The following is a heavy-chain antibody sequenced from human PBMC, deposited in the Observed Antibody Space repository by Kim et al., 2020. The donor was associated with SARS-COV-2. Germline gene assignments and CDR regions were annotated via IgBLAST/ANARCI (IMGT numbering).Heavy chain of an antibody. CDR1: GFTFSSYA. V-gene: IGHV3-23*01. D-gene: IGHD3-22*01. CDR2: ISGSGGST. Sequence: GGSLRLSCAASGFTFSSYAMSWVRQAPGKGLEWVSAISGSGGSTYYADSVKGRFTISRDNSKNTLYLQMNSLRAEDTAVYYCAKDRLTMIVVVITSGYFDYWGQGTLVTVSS. CDR3: AKDRLTMIVVVITSGYFDY. J-gene: IGHJ4*02.